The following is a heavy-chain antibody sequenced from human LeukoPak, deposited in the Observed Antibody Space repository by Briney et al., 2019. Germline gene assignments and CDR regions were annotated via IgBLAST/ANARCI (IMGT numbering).Heavy chain of an antibody. V-gene: IGHV3-21*01. J-gene: IGHJ4*02. CDR2: VTSSSSYI. Sequence: PGGSLRLSCAASGFTFSSYSMNWVRQAPGKGLEWVSSVTSSSSYIFYTDSAKGRFTISRDNAKNSLYLQMNSLRAEDTAVYYCARVGVTDQYYFDSWGQGTLVTVSS. CDR3: ARVGVTDQYYFDS. CDR1: GFTFSSYS. D-gene: IGHD3-10*01.